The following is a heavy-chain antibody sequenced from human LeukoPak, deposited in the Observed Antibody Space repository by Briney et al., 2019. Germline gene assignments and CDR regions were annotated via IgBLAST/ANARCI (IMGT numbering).Heavy chain of an antibody. CDR3: ARDRLGIGNHWYFDL. J-gene: IGHJ2*01. CDR1: GFTFSSYW. CDR2: INSDGSST. D-gene: IGHD7-27*01. V-gene: IGHV3-74*01. Sequence: GGSLRLSCAASGFTFSSYWMHWVRQAPGKGLVWVSRINSDGSSTSYADSVKGRFTISRDNAKNTLYLQMNSLRAEDTAVYYCARDRLGIGNHWYFDLWGRGTLVTVSS.